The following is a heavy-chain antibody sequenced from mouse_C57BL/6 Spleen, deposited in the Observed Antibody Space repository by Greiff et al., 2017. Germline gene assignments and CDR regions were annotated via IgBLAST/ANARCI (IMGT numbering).Heavy chain of an antibody. CDR3: ARENYGSSNAFAY. CDR1: GFTFSSYA. D-gene: IGHD1-1*01. V-gene: IGHV5-4*01. Sequence: DVQLVESGGGLVKPGGSLKLSCAASGFTFSSYAMSWVRQTPEKRLEWVATISDGGSYTYYPDNVKGRVTISRDNAKNNLYMQMSHLKSEDTAMYYCARENYGSSNAFAYWGQGTLVTVSA. CDR2: ISDGGSYT. J-gene: IGHJ3*01.